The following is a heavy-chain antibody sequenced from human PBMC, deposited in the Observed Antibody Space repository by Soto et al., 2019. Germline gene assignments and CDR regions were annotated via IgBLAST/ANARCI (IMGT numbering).Heavy chain of an antibody. D-gene: IGHD1-1*01. CDR1: GFTFRNYE. CDR2: ISSSGITT. Sequence: EVQLVESGGGFVQPGGSLRLSCAASGFTFRNYEMNWVRKAPGKGLEWISYISSSGITTYYADFAAGRFTISRDNAKESLYLHLKSLRVEDTAVYYCARYGTRADWWGLGTQVTVSS. V-gene: IGHV3-48*03. CDR3: ARYGTRADW. J-gene: IGHJ4*02.